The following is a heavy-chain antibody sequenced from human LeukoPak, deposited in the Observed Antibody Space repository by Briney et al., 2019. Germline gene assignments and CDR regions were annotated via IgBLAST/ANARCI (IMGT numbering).Heavy chain of an antibody. V-gene: IGHV4-34*01. D-gene: IGHD5-12*01. CDR1: GGSFSGYY. CDR3: ARVGYSGYDNRGSFDY. CDR2: IYYSGTT. J-gene: IGHJ4*02. Sequence: WETLSLTCAVYGGSFSGYYWGWIRQPPGKGLEWVGSIYYSGTTYYNPSLKSRVTISVDTSKNQFSLRLSSVTAADTAVYYCARVGYSGYDNRGSFDYWGQGTLVTVSS.